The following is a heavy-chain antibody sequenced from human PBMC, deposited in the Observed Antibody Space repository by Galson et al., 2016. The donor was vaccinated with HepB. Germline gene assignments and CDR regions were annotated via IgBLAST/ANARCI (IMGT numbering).Heavy chain of an antibody. Sequence: SLRLSCAASGFSFSSYNMDWVRRAPGKGLEWVSHISRTGETFYYADSVKGRFTISRDNAKNLLYLQMNSLRDEDTAVYYCARDRRHNYAFFDSWGQGTPITVSS. CDR2: ISRTGETF. CDR3: ARDRRHNYAFFDS. D-gene: IGHD3-16*01. J-gene: IGHJ4*02. CDR1: GFSFSSYN. V-gene: IGHV3-48*02.